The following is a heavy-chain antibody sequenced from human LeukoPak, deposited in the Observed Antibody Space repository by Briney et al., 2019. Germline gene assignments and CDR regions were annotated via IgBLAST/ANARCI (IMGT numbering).Heavy chain of an antibody. D-gene: IGHD4-17*01. Sequence: SETLSLTCTVSSGSISSGGYYWSWIRQHPGKGLEWIGYIYYSGSTNYNPSLKSRVTISVDTSKNQFSLKLSSVTAADTAVYYCARDGRYGDYPPYYYYGMDVWGQGTTVTVS. V-gene: IGHV4-61*08. J-gene: IGHJ6*02. CDR3: ARDGRYGDYPPYYYYGMDV. CDR2: IYYSGST. CDR1: SGSISSGGYY.